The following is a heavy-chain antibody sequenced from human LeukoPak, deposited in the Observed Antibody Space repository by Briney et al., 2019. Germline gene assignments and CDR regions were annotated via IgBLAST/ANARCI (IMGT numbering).Heavy chain of an antibody. CDR1: GFTFSSYA. J-gene: IGHJ3*01. CDR3: ARALTRDALDL. Sequence: GGSLRLSCSASGFTFSSYAMSWVRQAPGKGLEWVSYISSSSHSIYYADSVKGRFTVSRDNAQDSLHLQLNNLKAGDTAVYYCARALTRDALDLWGQGTMVTVSS. CDR2: ISSSSHSI. V-gene: IGHV3-48*01.